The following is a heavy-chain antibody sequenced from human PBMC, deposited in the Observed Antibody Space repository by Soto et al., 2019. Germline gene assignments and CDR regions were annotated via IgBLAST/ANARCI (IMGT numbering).Heavy chain of an antibody. CDR3: ARVVRGVVNWFDP. J-gene: IGHJ5*02. CDR1: GDTFANFG. Sequence: HLVQSGPEVKRPGASITVSGRTSGDTFANFGLSWVRQAPEQGLEWMGWIATYNNNKNYAQKFQGRLTLTTDTSTSTAYMELESLGYDDTAVYYCARVVRGVVNWFDPWGQGTLVTVSS. CDR2: IATYNNNK. D-gene: IGHD3-10*01. V-gene: IGHV1-18*01.